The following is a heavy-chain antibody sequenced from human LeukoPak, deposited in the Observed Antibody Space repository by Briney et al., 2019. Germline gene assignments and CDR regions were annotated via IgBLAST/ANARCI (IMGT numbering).Heavy chain of an antibody. D-gene: IGHD2-8*02. J-gene: IGHJ4*02. CDR1: GFTFSRDW. CDR2: VKQDGIET. CDR3: ARDGTGFDY. Sequence: GGSLRLSCVASGFTFSRDWMSWVRQAPGKGLEWVASVKQDGIETQYVDSVKGRFTISRNNAKNSVYLQMNSLRVEDTAVYYCARDGTGFDYWGQGTLVTVSS. V-gene: IGHV3-7*01.